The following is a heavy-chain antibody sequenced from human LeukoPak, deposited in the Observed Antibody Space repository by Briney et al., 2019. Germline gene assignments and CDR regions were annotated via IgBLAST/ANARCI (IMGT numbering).Heavy chain of an antibody. CDR2: INHSGST. D-gene: IGHD2-15*01. CDR3: ARVMGYCSGGNCYSHFDP. J-gene: IGHJ5*02. V-gene: IGHV4-34*01. CDR1: GGSFSGYY. Sequence: SETLSLTCAVDGGSFSGYYWSWIRQPPGKGLEWIGEINHSGSTNYNPSLKSRVTISVDTSKNQFSLKLSSVTAADTAVYYCARVMGYCSGGNCYSHFDPWGQGTLVTVSS.